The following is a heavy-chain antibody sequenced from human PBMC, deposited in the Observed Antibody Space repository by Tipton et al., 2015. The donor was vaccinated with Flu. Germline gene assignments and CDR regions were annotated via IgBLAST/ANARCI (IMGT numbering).Heavy chain of an antibody. V-gene: IGHV4-4*07. Sequence: TLSLTCTVSGGSISSYYWSWIRQPAGKGLEWIGRIYTSGSTNYNPSLKSRVTMSVDTSKNQCSLKLSSVTAADTAVYYCARDLWQQLDYNWFDPWGQGTLVTVSS. CDR2: IYTSGST. J-gene: IGHJ5*02. CDR1: GGSISSYY. D-gene: IGHD6-13*01. CDR3: ARDLWQQLDYNWFDP.